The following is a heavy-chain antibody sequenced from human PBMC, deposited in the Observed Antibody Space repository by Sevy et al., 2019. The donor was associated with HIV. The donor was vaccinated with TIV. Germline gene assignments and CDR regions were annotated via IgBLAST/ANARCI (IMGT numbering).Heavy chain of an antibody. CDR3: TAKGNYDSTGGGKDDY. J-gene: IGHJ4*02. D-gene: IGHD3-22*01. CDR1: GYTFTSYA. V-gene: IGHV1-3*01. Sequence: ASVKVSCKASGYTFTSYAMHWVRQAPGQRLEWMGWINAGNGNTKYSQKFQGRVTITRDTSESTAYMELSSLRSEDTAVYYCTAKGNYDSTGGGKDDYWGQGTLVTVSS. CDR2: INAGNGNT.